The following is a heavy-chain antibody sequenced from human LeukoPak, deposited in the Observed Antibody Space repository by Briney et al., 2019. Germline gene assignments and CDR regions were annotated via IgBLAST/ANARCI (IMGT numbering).Heavy chain of an antibody. D-gene: IGHD3-10*01. Sequence: PGGSLRLSCAASGFTFSDYFMSWIRQAPGKGLDWLAVMSGDGSKTFYADSVKGQFTISRDNSKNTLYLQMNSLRPEDTAVYYCAKAPPRGDWFDPWGQGTLVTVSS. J-gene: IGHJ5*02. CDR3: AKAPPRGDWFDP. V-gene: IGHV3-30*18. CDR2: MSGDGSKT. CDR1: GFTFSDYF.